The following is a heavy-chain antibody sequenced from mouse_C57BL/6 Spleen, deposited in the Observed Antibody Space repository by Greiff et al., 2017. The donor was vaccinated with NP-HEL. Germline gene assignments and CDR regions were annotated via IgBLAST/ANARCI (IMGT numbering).Heavy chain of an antibody. CDR2: FYPGSGSI. Sequence: QVHVKQSGAELVKPGASVKLSCKASGYTFTEYTIHWVKQRSGQGLEWIGWFYPGSGSIKYNEKFKDKATLTADKSSSTVYMELSRLTSEDSAVYFCARHGDYYGSSYPYYAMDYWGQGTSVTVSS. J-gene: IGHJ4*01. V-gene: IGHV1-62-2*01. CDR3: ARHGDYYGSSYPYYAMDY. CDR1: GYTFTEYT. D-gene: IGHD1-1*01.